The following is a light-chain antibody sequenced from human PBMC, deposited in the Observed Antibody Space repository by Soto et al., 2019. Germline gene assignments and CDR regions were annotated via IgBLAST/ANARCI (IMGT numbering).Light chain of an antibody. V-gene: IGKV3-20*01. CDR1: QSVSNNF. CDR3: QHYGGSPYT. J-gene: IGKJ2*01. CDR2: GAS. Sequence: EIVLTQSPGTLSLSPGERATLSYRASQSVSNNFLAWYQQKPGQAPRLLIYGASGRATGIPDRFSGSGSGTDFTLTISRLEPEDFAVYYCQHYGGSPYTFGQGTTLEIK.